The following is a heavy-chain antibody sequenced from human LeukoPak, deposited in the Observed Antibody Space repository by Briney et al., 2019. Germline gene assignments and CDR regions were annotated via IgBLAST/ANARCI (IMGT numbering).Heavy chain of an antibody. J-gene: IGHJ6*03. CDR2: IRYDGSNK. V-gene: IGHV3-30*02. D-gene: IGHD6-13*01. CDR1: GFTFSSYG. CDR3: AKDGETSYSSSWYGDYYYMDA. Sequence: GGSLRLSCAASGFTFSSYGMHWVRQAPGKGLEWVAFIRYDGSNKYYADSVKGRFTISRDNSKNTLYLQMNSLRAEDTAVYYCAKDGETSYSSSWYGDYYYMDAWGKGTTVTVSS.